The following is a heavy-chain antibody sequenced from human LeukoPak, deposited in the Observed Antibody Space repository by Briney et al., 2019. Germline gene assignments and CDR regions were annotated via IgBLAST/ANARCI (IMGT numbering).Heavy chain of an antibody. CDR3: ARLRGYSYGFNWFDP. Sequence: ASVKVSCKASGYTFTGYYMHWVRQAPGQGLEWMGWINPNSGGTNYAQKLQGRVTMTTDTSTSTAYMELRSLRSDDTAVYYCARLRGYSYGFNWFDPWGQGTLVTVSS. D-gene: IGHD5-18*01. CDR2: INPNSGGT. V-gene: IGHV1-2*02. J-gene: IGHJ5*02. CDR1: GYTFTGYY.